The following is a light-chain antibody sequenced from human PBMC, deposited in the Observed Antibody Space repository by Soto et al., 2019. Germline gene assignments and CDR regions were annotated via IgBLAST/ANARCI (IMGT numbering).Light chain of an antibody. CDR1: QAIDTY. Sequence: DIQLTQSPAFLSASVGDRVTITCRASQAIDTYLAWYQQKPGKAPKLLIYAASILQTGVPSRFSGSGSGTEFTLTINSLQPEDFASYYCQQRNTCPFIFGRGTRLEIK. J-gene: IGKJ5*01. CDR3: QQRNTCPFI. V-gene: IGKV1-9*01. CDR2: AAS.